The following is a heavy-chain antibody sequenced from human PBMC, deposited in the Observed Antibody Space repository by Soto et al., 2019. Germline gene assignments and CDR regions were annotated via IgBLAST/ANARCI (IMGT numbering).Heavy chain of an antibody. CDR2: IYYSGST. Sequence: QVQLQESGPGLVKPSQTLSLTCTVSGGSISSGGYYWSWIRQHPGKGLEWIGYIYYSGSTYYNPSLKSRVTIAVDTSKILSSLKLSSVTAADTAVYYCARGLTGAAACTLGYWGQGTPVTVSS. CDR1: GGSISSGGYY. V-gene: IGHV4-31*03. J-gene: IGHJ4*02. D-gene: IGHD6-13*01. CDR3: ARGLTGAAACTLGY.